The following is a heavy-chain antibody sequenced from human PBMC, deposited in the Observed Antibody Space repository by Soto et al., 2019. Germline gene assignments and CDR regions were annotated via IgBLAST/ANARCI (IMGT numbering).Heavy chain of an antibody. D-gene: IGHD6-13*01. J-gene: IGHJ4*02. CDR2: IYHSGST. Sequence: QLQLQESGSGLVKPSQTLSLTCAVSGGSISSGGYSWSWIRQPPGKGLEWIGYIYHSGSTYYNPALKSRVTISVDRSKNQFSLKLSSVTAADTAVYYCAREGYSSPGGDYFDYWGQGTLVTVSS. CDR3: AREGYSSPGGDYFDY. CDR1: GGSISSGGYS. V-gene: IGHV4-30-2*01.